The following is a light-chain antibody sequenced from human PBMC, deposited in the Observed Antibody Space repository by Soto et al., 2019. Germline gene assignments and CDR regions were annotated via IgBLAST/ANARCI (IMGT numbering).Light chain of an antibody. J-gene: IGKJ1*01. V-gene: IGKV3-15*01. Sequence: TVLTQSPATLSVSPGERASLSCRASQSVSINLAWYQQKPGQAPRPLIYGASTRDTGIPGRFSGSGSGTDFTLSINSLQSEDSAVCYCQEYDNWPPEGTFGQGTKVEV. CDR2: GAS. CDR1: QSVSIN. CDR3: QEYDNWPPEGT.